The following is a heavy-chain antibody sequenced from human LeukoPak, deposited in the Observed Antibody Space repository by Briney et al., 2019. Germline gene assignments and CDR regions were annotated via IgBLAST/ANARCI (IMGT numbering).Heavy chain of an antibody. CDR3: ARGWITIFGVVTHFDY. V-gene: IGHV4-34*01. J-gene: IGHJ4*02. Sequence: SETLSLTCAVYGGSFSGYYWSWIRQPPGKGLEWIGEINHSGSTNYNPSLKSRVTISVDTSKNQFSLKLSSATAADTAVYYCARGWITIFGVVTHFDYWGQGTLVTVSS. CDR2: INHSGST. CDR1: GGSFSGYY. D-gene: IGHD3-3*01.